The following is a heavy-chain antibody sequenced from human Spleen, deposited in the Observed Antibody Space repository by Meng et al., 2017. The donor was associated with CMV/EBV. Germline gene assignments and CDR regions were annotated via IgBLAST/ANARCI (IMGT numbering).Heavy chain of an antibody. CDR3: ARDEGASEEWELLSTVDY. Sequence: ASVKASCKASGYTFTSYGISWVRQAPGQGLEWMGWISAYNGNTNYAQKLQGRVTMTTDTSTSTAYMELRSLRSDDTAVYYCARDEGASEEWELLSTVDYWGQGTLVTVSS. V-gene: IGHV1-18*01. CDR1: GYTFTSYG. J-gene: IGHJ4*02. D-gene: IGHD1-26*01. CDR2: ISAYNGNT.